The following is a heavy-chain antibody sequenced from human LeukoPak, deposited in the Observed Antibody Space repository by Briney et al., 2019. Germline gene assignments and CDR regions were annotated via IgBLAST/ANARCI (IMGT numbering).Heavy chain of an antibody. Sequence: QAGGSLRLSCAASGFTVSSNSMSWVRQAPGKGLEWVSVIYSGGSTYYADSVKGRFTISRDNSKNTLYLQMNSLRAEDTAVYYCARDLGARTGNSGNYYYYYGMDVWGQGTTVTVSS. V-gene: IGHV3-66*01. CDR3: ARDLGARTGNSGNYYYYYGMDV. D-gene: IGHD1-26*01. CDR2: IYSGGST. CDR1: GFTVSSNS. J-gene: IGHJ6*02.